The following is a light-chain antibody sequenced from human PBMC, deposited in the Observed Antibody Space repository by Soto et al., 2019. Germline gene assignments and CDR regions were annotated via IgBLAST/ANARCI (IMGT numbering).Light chain of an antibody. CDR1: QDISNY. Sequence: DIQMTQSPSSLSASVGDRVTITCQASQDISNYLNWYQQKPGKAPKLLIYDASNLETGVPSRFSGSGSGTDFTFTISSLQPEDIETYYCQQYDNLQFTFGPGTKVDIK. CDR2: DAS. CDR3: QQYDNLQFT. V-gene: IGKV1-33*01. J-gene: IGKJ3*01.